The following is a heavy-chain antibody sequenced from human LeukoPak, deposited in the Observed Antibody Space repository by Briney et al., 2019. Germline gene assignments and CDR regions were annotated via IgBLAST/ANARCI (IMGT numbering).Heavy chain of an antibody. Sequence: SETLSLTCAVSGYSISSGHYWGWIRQPPGKGLEWIGNIYHSGSTYYNPSLKSRVTISVDTSKSQFSLKLSSVTAADTAVYYCARGIQLWFDYWSQGTLVSVSS. J-gene: IGHJ4*02. D-gene: IGHD5-18*01. CDR3: ARGIQLWFDY. CDR1: GYSISSGHY. CDR2: IYHSGST. V-gene: IGHV4-38-2*01.